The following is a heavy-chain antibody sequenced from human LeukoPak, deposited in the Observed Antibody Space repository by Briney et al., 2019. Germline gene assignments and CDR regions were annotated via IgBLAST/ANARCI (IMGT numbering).Heavy chain of an antibody. CDR2: INHSGRI. CDR1: GESFSGHY. D-gene: IGHD3-22*01. J-gene: IGHJ4*02. V-gene: IGHV4-34*01. CDR3: ARGHYDSGGYYYGIRAYYFDY. Sequence: SEILSLTCAVYGESFSGHYWSFIRQTPGKGLEWIGEINHSGRINYNPSLMGRVTISVDTSKNQFSLKLSSVTAADTAVYYCARGHYDSGGYYYGIRAYYFDYWGRGTLVTVSS.